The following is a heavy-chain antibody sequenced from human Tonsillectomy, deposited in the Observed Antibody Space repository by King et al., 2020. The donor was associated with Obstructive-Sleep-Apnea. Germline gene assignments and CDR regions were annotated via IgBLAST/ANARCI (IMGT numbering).Heavy chain of an antibody. V-gene: IGHV3-30*04. CDR3: AGSSYGDSPLLHGMDV. D-gene: IGHD2-15*01. CDR1: GFSFRSYA. J-gene: IGHJ6*02. Sequence: QLVQSGGGVVQPGRSLRLSCASSGFSFRSYALHWVRQAPGKGLDWVAVMLYDAVYKYYADSVRGRFTISRDKSKNTLYLQMNSLTIDDTAVYYCAGSSYGDSPLLHGMDVWGQGTTVTVSS. CDR2: MLYDAVYK.